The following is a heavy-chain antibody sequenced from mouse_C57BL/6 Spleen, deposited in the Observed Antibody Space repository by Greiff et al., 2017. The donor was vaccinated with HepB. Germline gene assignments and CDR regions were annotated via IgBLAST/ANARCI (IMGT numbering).Heavy chain of an antibody. V-gene: IGHV1-22*01. CDR1: GYTFTDYN. CDR2: INPNNGGT. Sequence: EVQLQQSGPELVKPGASVKMSCKASGYTFTDYNMHWVKQSHGKSLEWIGYINPNNGGTSYTQKFKGKATLTVNKSSSTAYMEHRSLTSEDSAVYYCARMGVGYYGRSYWYFDVWGTGTTVTVSA. D-gene: IGHD1-1*01. CDR3: ARMGVGYYGRSYWYFDV. J-gene: IGHJ1*03.